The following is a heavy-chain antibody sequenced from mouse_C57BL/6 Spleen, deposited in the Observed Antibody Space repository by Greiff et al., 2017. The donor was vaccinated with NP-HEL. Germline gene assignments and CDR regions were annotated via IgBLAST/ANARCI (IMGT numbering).Heavy chain of an antibody. CDR3: TGRNYGSRAVY. CDR2: IDPETGGT. V-gene: IGHV1-15*01. J-gene: IGHJ2*01. CDR1: GYTFTDYE. D-gene: IGHD1-1*01. Sequence: LQESGAELVRPGASVTLSCKASGYTFTDYEMHWVKQTPVHGLEWIGAIDPETGGTAYNQKFKGKAILTADKSSSTAYMELRSLTSEDSAVYYCTGRNYGSRAVYWNQGATLTVAS.